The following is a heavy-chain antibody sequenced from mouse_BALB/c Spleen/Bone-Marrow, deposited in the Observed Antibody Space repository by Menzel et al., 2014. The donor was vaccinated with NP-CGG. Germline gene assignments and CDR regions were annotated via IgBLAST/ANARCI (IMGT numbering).Heavy chain of an antibody. CDR2: ISNGGGTT. V-gene: IGHV5-12-2*01. D-gene: IGHD1-2*01. Sequence: EVKVVESGGGLVQPGGSLKLSCAASGFTFSNYTMSWIRQTPEKRLEWVAYISNGGGTTYYPDTVKGRFTISRDNAKNTLYQQMSRLKSEDTAMYYCARRYDYGYGPFAYWGQGTLVTVSA. CDR3: ARRYDYGYGPFAY. J-gene: IGHJ3*01. CDR1: GFTFSNYT.